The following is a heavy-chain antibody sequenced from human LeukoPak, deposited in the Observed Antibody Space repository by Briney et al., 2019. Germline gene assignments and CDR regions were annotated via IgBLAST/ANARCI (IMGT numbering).Heavy chain of an antibody. D-gene: IGHD6-19*01. CDR3: ARGRDSSGWQADY. V-gene: IGHV4-59*01. J-gene: IGHJ4*02. Sequence: SETLSLTRTVSGGSISSYYWSWIRQPPGKGLEWIGYIYYSGSTNYNPSLKSRVTISVDTSKNQFSLKLSSVTAADTAVYYCARGRDSSGWQADYWGQGTLVTVSS. CDR2: IYYSGST. CDR1: GGSISSYY.